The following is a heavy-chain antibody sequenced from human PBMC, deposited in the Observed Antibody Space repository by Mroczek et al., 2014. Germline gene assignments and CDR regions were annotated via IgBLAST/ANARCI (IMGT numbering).Heavy chain of an antibody. CDR1: GITLNNNV. CDR2: LTDRDEDI. J-gene: IGHJ4*02. CDR3: ARLAVRLSYAGHDY. V-gene: IGHV3-23*01. D-gene: IGHD2-8*02. Sequence: VHWWKSGGRPWCXPGGSLRLSCVVSGITLNNNVIYWVRQAPGKGLEWVSALTDRDEDITYADSVKGRFTTSRDTSRNTVYLQMDSLRVDDTAVYYCARLAVRLSYAGHDYWGRGTLVTASS.